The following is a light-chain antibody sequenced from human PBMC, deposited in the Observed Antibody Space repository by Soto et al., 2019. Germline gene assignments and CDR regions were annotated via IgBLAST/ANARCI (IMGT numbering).Light chain of an antibody. CDR2: DVS. V-gene: IGLV2-14*01. CDR3: SSYTSSSTLYV. J-gene: IGLJ1*01. Sequence: QSALTQPASVSGSPGQSITISCTGTSSDVAGYNYVSWYQQHPGKAPKLMLYDVSNRPSGVSNRFSGSKSGNTASLTISGLQAEDEADYYCSSYTSSSTLYVFGTGTKVTVL. CDR1: SSDVAGYNY.